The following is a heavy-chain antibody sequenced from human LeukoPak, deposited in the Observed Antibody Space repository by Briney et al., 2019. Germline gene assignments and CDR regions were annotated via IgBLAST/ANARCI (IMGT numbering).Heavy chain of an antibody. CDR2: INHSGST. CDR3: ARDRGYYYYYMDV. J-gene: IGHJ6*03. D-gene: IGHD1-26*01. V-gene: IGHV4-34*01. Sequence: SETLSLTCAVYGGSFSGYYWSWIRQPPGKGLEWIGEINHSGSTNYNPSLKSRVTISVDTSKNQFSLKLSSVTAADTAVYYCARDRGYYYYYMDVWGKGTTVTVSS. CDR1: GGSFSGYY.